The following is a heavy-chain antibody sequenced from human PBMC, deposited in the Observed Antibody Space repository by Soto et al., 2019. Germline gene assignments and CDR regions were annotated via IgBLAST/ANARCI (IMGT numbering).Heavy chain of an antibody. CDR1: GGSLNNFY. D-gene: IGHD6-19*01. CDR2: IHASGNT. CDR3: ARSSHKESWFDP. V-gene: IGHV4-4*07. Sequence: SETLSLTCSVSGGSLNNFYWNWIRQTAGKGLEWIGRIHASGNTNYNPSLKSRATLSVDTSKNQFSLKVRSVTAADTAVYYCARSSHKESWFDPWGQGTLVTVS. J-gene: IGHJ5*02.